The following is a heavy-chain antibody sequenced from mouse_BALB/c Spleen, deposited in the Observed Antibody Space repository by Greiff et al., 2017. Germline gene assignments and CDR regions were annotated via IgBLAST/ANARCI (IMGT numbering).Heavy chain of an antibody. V-gene: IGHV1-7*01. D-gene: IGHD1-1*01. CDR2: INPSTGYT. Sequence: QVQLQQSGAELAKPGASVKMSCKASGYTFTSYWMHWVKQRPGQGLEWIGYINPSTGYTEYNQKFKDKATLTADKSSSTAYMQLSSLTSEDSAVYYCSLRTTVGAMDYWGQGTSVTVSS. CDR3: SLRTTVGAMDY. J-gene: IGHJ4*01. CDR1: GYTFTSYW.